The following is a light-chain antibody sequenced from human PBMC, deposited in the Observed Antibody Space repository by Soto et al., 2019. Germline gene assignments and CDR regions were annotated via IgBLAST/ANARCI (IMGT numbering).Light chain of an antibody. J-gene: IGLJ1*01. CDR2: EVN. CDR3: SSYAGDNTYV. V-gene: IGLV2-8*01. CDR1: SNDVGGYDF. Sequence: QSALTQPPSASGSPGQSVTISCTGTSNDVGGYDFVSWYQQHPGRAPKLIIVEVNKWPSGVPDRFSASKSGNTASLTVSGLQAEDEADYYCSSYAGDNTYVFGTGT.